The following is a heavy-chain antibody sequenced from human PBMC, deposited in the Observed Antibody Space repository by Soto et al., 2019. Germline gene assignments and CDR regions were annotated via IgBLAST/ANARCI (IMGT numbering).Heavy chain of an antibody. V-gene: IGHV4-59*01. CDR1: GGSISSNY. J-gene: IGHJ5*02. D-gene: IGHD1-26*01. CDR2: IFHSGST. Sequence: SETLSLTCAVSGGSISSNYWSWIRQPPGKGLEWIGYIFHSGSTTYSPSLRSRVTMSVDTSKNQFSLNLSSVTAADTAVYYCARGVLPNWFDHWGQGTLSTVSS. CDR3: ARGVLPNWFDH.